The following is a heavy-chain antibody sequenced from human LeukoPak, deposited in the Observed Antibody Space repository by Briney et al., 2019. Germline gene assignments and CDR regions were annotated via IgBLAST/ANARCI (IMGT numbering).Heavy chain of an antibody. CDR2: ISGSGGST. D-gene: IGHD3-22*01. CDR1: GFTFSSYA. CDR3: AKVRSFEYYDSSGYPDAFDI. J-gene: IGHJ3*02. V-gene: IGHV3-23*01. Sequence: PGGSLRLSCAASGFTFSSYAMSWVRQAPGKGLEWVSAISGSGGSTYYADSVKGRFTISRDNSKNTLYLQMNSLRAEDTAVYYCAKVRSFEYYDSSGYPDAFDIWGQGTMVTVS.